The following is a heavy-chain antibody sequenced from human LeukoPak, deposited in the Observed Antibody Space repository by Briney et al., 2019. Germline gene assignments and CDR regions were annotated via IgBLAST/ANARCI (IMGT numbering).Heavy chain of an antibody. CDR3: ARHLGDIVVVVAATSNWFDP. V-gene: IGHV4-38-2*01. D-gene: IGHD2-15*01. CDR1: GYSISSGYY. Sequence: SETLSLTCAVSGYSISSGYYWGWIRQPPGKGLEWIGSIYHSGSTYYNPSLKSRVTISVGTSKNQFSLKLSSVTAADTAVYYCARHLGDIVVVVAATSNWFDPWGQGTLVTVSS. CDR2: IYHSGST. J-gene: IGHJ5*02.